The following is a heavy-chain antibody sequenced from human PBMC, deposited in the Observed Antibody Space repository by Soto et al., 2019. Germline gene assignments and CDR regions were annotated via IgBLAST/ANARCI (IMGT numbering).Heavy chain of an antibody. V-gene: IGHV4-4*07. J-gene: IGHJ5*02. CDR2: IHATGTT. D-gene: IGHD1-1*01. Sequence: SETLSLTCTVSGASISGYYWSWIRKSAGKGLEWIGRIHATGTTDYNPSLKSRVMMSVDTSKKQFSLKLRSVTAADTAVYYCVRDGTKTLRDWFDPWGQGISVTVAS. CDR3: VRDGTKTLRDWFDP. CDR1: GASISGYY.